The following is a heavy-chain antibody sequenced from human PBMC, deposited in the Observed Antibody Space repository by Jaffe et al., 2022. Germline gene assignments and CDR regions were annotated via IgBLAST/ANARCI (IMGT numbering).Heavy chain of an antibody. J-gene: IGHJ4*02. CDR2: ISHSGGSP. V-gene: IGHV3-23*01. D-gene: IGHD2-21*01. CDR1: GFSFKNYS. Sequence: EVRLLDFGGGFVQPGGSLRLSCAASGFSFKNYSMSWVRQAPGKGLEWVSTISHSGGSPYYADSVKGRFTISRDNSKNTLFLQMNSLRAEDTAVYYCAKEAAYCGGGLCLPEPFDHWGQGTLVTVSS. CDR3: AKEAAYCGGGLCLPEPFDH.